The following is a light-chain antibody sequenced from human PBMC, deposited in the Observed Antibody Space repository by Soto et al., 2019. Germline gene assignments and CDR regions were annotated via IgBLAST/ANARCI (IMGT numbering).Light chain of an antibody. CDR2: EVS. V-gene: IGLV2-14*01. CDR3: SSYPTSSTVV. J-gene: IGLJ2*01. Sequence: QSALTQPASVSGSPGQSITISCTGTSSDVGAYGYVSWYQQHPGKAPKLMIYEVSYRPSGVSNRFSGSKSGNAASLTISGLQAEDEADYYCSSYPTSSTVVFGGGTKVTVL. CDR1: SSDVGAYGY.